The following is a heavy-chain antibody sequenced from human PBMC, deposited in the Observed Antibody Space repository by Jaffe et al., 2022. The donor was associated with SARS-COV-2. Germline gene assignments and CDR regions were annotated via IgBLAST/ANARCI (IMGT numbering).Heavy chain of an antibody. CDR2: INTANGDT. Sequence: QVQLVQSGAEVKKPGASVKVSCKASGYSFTNYVMHWVRQAPGQSLEWMGWINTANGDTKYSQKFQGRVTITRDTSANTGYMELSSLRSEDTAVYYCASVPSGTYAVPVFDYWGQGTLVTVSS. V-gene: IGHV1-3*04. J-gene: IGHJ4*02. D-gene: IGHD1-26*01. CDR3: ASVPSGTYAVPVFDY. CDR1: GYSFTNYV.